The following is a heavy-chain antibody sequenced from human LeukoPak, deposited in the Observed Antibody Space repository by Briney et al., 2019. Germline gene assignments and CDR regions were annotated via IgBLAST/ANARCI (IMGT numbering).Heavy chain of an antibody. CDR3: AKGPKQLLIRRSVWIYMDV. V-gene: IGHV3-30*02. J-gene: IGHJ6*03. D-gene: IGHD5/OR15-5a*01. CDR2: IQYDGTNK. CDR1: GLSFSSYG. Sequence: EGSLRLSCAASGLSFSSYGMHWVRQAPGKGLEWVAFIQYDGTNKYYADSVKGRFTISRDNSKNTLYLQMNSLRTEDTAVYYCAKGPKQLLIRRSVWIYMDVWGKGTTVTVSS.